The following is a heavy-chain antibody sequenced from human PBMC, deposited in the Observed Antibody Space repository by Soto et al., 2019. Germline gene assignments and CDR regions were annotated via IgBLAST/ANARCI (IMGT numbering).Heavy chain of an antibody. CDR1: GFTFSSYA. D-gene: IGHD5-18*01. V-gene: IGHV3-23*01. Sequence: GGSLRLSCADSGFTFSSYAMSWVRQAPGKGLEWVSGISGSGGSTNYADSVKGRFTISRDNSKNTLYLQMNSLRAEDTAVYYCAKDSGYSYGYDYFDYWGQGTLVTVAS. J-gene: IGHJ4*02. CDR3: AKDSGYSYGYDYFDY. CDR2: ISGSGGST.